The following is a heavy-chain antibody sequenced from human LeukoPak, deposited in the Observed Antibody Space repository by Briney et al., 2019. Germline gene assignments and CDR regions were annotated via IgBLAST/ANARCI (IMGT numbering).Heavy chain of an antibody. Sequence: GGSLRLSCAASGFTLSSYGMHWVRQAPGKGLEWVAFIRYDGSNKYYADSVKGRFTISRDNAKNSLYLQMNSLRAEDTAVYYCARDRAGIAAAGDFDYWGQGTLVTVSS. CDR1: GFTLSSYG. J-gene: IGHJ4*02. CDR2: IRYDGSNK. D-gene: IGHD6-13*01. CDR3: ARDRAGIAAAGDFDY. V-gene: IGHV3-30*02.